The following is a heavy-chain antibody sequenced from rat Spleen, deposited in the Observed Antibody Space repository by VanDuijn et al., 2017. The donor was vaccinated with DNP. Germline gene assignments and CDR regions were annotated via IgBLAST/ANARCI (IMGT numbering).Heavy chain of an antibody. Sequence: EVQLVETGGGLVQPGRSLKLSCVASGFTFSSYWMYWIRQAPGKGLEWVASINTDGGNTYYPDSVHGRVTISRDNAENTVYLQMNSLRSEDTATYYCANYNYYDGTYWGQGVMVTVSS. V-gene: IGHV5-58*01. D-gene: IGHD1-12*02. CDR2: INTDGGNT. J-gene: IGHJ2*01. CDR1: GFTFSSYW. CDR3: ANYNYYDGTY.